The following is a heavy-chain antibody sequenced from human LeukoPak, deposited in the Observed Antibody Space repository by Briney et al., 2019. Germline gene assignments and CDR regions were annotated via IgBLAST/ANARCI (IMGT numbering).Heavy chain of an antibody. D-gene: IGHD3-3*01. CDR3: SWSGEAD. CDR2: IKRDGSER. Sequence: GGSLRLSCAASGFTFSSYGMHWVRRAPGKGLEWVADIKRDGSERYYVDSVKGRFTISRDNAKNSVFLQMNNLRDEDTAVYYCSWSGEADWGQGTLVTVSS. J-gene: IGHJ4*02. V-gene: IGHV3-7*01. CDR1: GFTFSSYG.